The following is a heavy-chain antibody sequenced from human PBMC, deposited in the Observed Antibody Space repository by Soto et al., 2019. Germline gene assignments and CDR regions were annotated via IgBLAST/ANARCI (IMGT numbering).Heavy chain of an antibody. D-gene: IGHD3-3*01. CDR2: IYYSGST. CDR1: GGSISSYY. Sequence: SETLSLTCTVSGGSISSYYWSWIRQPPGKGLEWIGYIYYSGSTNYNPSLKSRVTISVDTSKNQFSLKLSSVTAADTAVYYCATSLLYDFWSGYYTNNTPHYYFMDVWGKGTTVTVYS. V-gene: IGHV4-59*08. J-gene: IGHJ6*03. CDR3: ATSLLYDFWSGYYTNNTPHYYFMDV.